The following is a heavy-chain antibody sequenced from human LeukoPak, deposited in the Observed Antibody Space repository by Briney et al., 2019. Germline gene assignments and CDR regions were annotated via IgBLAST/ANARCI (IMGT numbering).Heavy chain of an antibody. J-gene: IGHJ4*02. D-gene: IGHD3-22*01. CDR2: IIPIFGTA. CDR1: GYTFTSYA. Sequence: GASVKVSCKASGYTFTSYAISWVRQAPGQGLEWMGGIIPIFGTANYAQKFQGRVTITADESTSTAYMELSSLRSEDTAVYYCARADPYYYDSSGYYYFDYWGQGTLVTVSS. CDR3: ARADPYYYDSSGYYYFDY. V-gene: IGHV1-69*13.